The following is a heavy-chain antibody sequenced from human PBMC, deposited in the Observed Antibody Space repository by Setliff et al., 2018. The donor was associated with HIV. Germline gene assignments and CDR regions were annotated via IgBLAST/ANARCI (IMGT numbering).Heavy chain of an antibody. CDR3: AKDFHDCGDASWFDP. J-gene: IGHJ5*02. Sequence: GESLKISCKGSGYSFTNYWIAWVRQMPGKGLEWMGIIYLGDSDTRYSPSFQGQVTISAAKSISTAFLQINSLRAEDTALYYCAKDFHDCGDASWFDPWGQGTLVTVSS. CDR2: IYLGDSDT. CDR1: GYSFTNYW. D-gene: IGHD4-17*01. V-gene: IGHV5-51*01.